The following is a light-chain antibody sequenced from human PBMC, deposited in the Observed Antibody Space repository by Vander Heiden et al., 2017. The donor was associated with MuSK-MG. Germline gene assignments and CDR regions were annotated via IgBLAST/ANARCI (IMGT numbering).Light chain of an antibody. CDR3: LQYFSFPYT. CDR1: QSVLYTSNNKNY. V-gene: IGKV4-1*01. Sequence: DIVMTQSPDSLAVSLGERATINCKSSQSVLYTSNNKNYLAWYQQKPGQPPKLFIYWASTRESGVPDRFTGSGSGTDFTLTIGSLQAEDVAVYYCLQYFSFPYTLGQGTNLEI. CDR2: WAS. J-gene: IGKJ2*01.